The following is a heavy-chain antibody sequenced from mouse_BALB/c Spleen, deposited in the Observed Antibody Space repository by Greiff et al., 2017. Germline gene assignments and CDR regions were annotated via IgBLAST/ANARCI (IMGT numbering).Heavy chain of an antibody. CDR1: GYSITSGYY. CDR2: ISYDGSN. Sequence: EVQLVESGPGLVKPSQSLSLTCSVTGYSITSGYYWNWIRQFPGNKLEWMGYISYDGSNNYNPSLKNRISITRDTSKNQFFLKLNSVTTEDTATYYCAREGWDGPFDYWGQGTTLTVSS. CDR3: AREGWDGPFDY. V-gene: IGHV3-6*02. J-gene: IGHJ2*01. D-gene: IGHD4-1*01.